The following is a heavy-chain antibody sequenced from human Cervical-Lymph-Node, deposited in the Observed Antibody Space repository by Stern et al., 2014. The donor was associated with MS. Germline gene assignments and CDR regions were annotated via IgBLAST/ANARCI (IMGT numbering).Heavy chain of an antibody. CDR1: GGSVSSGSYY. CDR3: ARIYSSSSHYYYDMDV. D-gene: IGHD6-6*01. V-gene: IGHV4-61*01. J-gene: IGHJ6*02. Sequence: MQLVESGPGLVKPSETLSLTCTVSGGSVSSGSYYWSWIRQPPGKGLEWIGYISHSGSTNYNPSLKSRVTISVDTAKNQFSLKLSSGTAADTAVYYCARIYSSSSHYYYDMDVWGQGTTGTVSS. CDR2: ISHSGST.